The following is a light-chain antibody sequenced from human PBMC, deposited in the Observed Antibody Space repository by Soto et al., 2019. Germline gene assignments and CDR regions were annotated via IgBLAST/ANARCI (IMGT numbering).Light chain of an antibody. J-gene: IGKJ5*01. CDR1: QDISNY. Sequence: DIQITQSPSSLSASLGDRVTITFQASQDISNYLNWYQQKPGKAPKLLIYAASSLQSGVPSRFSGSGSGTDFTLTISSLEPEDFAVYYCQQRSNWPLTFGQGTRLEIK. CDR3: QQRSNWPLT. CDR2: AAS. V-gene: IGKV1-39*01.